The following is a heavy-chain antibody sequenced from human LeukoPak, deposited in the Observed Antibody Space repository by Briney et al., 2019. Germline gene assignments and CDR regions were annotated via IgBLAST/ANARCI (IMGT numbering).Heavy chain of an antibody. J-gene: IGHJ4*02. Sequence: PGGSLRLSCAASGFTFSSYGMHRVRQAPGKGLEWVAVISYDGSNKYYADSVKGRFTISRDNSKNTLYLQMNSLRAEDTAVYYCAKGLASGVMSPFDYWGQGTLVTVSS. CDR3: AKGLASGVMSPFDY. V-gene: IGHV3-30*18. D-gene: IGHD3-16*01. CDR2: ISYDGSNK. CDR1: GFTFSSYG.